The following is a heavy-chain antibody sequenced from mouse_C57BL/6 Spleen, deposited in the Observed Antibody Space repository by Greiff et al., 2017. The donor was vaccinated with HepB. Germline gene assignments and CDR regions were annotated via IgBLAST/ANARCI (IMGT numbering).Heavy chain of an antibody. CDR1: GYAFSSYW. V-gene: IGHV1-80*01. CDR3: ASEGSYGNYDYFDY. CDR2: IYPGDGDT. J-gene: IGHJ2*01. D-gene: IGHD2-1*01. Sequence: QVQLQQSGAELVKPGASVKISCKASGYAFSSYWMNWVKQRPGKGLEWIGQIYPGDGDTNYNGKFKGKATLTADKSSSTAYMQLSSLTSEDSAVYFCASEGSYGNYDYFDYWGQGTTLTVSS.